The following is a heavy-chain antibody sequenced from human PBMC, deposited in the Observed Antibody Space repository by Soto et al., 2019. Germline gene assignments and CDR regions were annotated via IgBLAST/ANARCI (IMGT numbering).Heavy chain of an antibody. CDR3: ARDPWAADY. CDR2: IYSGGST. D-gene: IGHD3-16*01. J-gene: IGHJ4*02. V-gene: IGHV3-66*01. Sequence: GGSLRLSCAASGFTVSTTYVSWVRQAPGKGLEWVSVIYSGGSTFYADSVRGRFTISRDNSKNTVNLQMNSLRAEDTAVYYCARDPWAADYWGQGTLVTVSS. CDR1: GFTVSTTY.